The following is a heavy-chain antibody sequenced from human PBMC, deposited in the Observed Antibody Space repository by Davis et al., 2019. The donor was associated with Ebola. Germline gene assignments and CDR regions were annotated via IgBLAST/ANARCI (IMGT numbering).Heavy chain of an antibody. D-gene: IGHD1-20*01. J-gene: IGHJ4*02. Sequence: SVKVSCKASGYTFTSYGISWVRQAPGQGLEWMGGIIPIFGTANYAQKFQGRVTMTEDTSTDTAYMELSSLRSEDTAVYYCATESAITGPYYFDYWGQGTLVTVPS. CDR3: ATESAITGPYYFDY. CDR2: IIPIFGTA. CDR1: GYTFTSYG. V-gene: IGHV1-69*06.